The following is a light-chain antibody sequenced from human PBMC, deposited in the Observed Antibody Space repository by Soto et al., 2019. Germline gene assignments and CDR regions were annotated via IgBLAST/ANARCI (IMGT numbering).Light chain of an antibody. J-gene: IGKJ3*01. V-gene: IGKV3-20*01. CDR1: QSVSSSY. Sequence: EIVLTQSPGTLSLSPGERATLSCRASQSVSSSYLAWYQQKPGQAPRFLIYGASSRATGIPDRFSGSGSGTDFTLTISRLEPEDFAVYYCQQYGSSRPFTFGPGTKVDIK. CDR3: QQYGSSRPFT. CDR2: GAS.